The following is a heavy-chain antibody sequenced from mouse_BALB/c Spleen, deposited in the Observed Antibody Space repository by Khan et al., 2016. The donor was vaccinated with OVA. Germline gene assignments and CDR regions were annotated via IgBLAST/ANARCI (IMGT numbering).Heavy chain of an antibody. V-gene: IGHV2-3*01. CDR1: GFSLTIYG. D-gene: IGHD2-1*01. CDR3: AKFEVHCNFYAMDY. Sequence: QVRLQQSGPGLVAPSQSLSITCTVSGFSLTIYGVNWVRQPPGKGLEWLGVIWGDGSTNYHSALISRLSISKDNSKSQVFLKLNSPQTDDTATYYCAKFEVHCNFYAMDYWGQGTSVTVSS. CDR2: IWGDGST. J-gene: IGHJ4*01.